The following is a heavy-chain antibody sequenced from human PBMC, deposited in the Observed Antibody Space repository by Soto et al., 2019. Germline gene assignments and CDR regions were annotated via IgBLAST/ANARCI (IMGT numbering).Heavy chain of an antibody. J-gene: IGHJ6*02. D-gene: IGHD3-3*01. V-gene: IGHV3-30*03. CDR3: AREGYDFWSGYYSGIYYYGMDV. CDR1: GFTFSSYG. CDR2: ISYDGSNK. Sequence: GGSLRLSCAASGFTFSSYGMHWVRQAPGKGLEWVAVISYDGSNKYYADSVKGRFTISRDNSKNTLYLQMNSLRAEDTAVYYCAREGYDFWSGYYSGIYYYGMDVWGQGTTVTVSS.